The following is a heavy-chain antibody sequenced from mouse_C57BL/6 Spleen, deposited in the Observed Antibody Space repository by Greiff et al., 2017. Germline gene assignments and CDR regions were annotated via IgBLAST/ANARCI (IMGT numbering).Heavy chain of an antibody. Sequence: QVQLQQPGAELVKPGASVKMSCKASGYTFTSYWITWVKQRPGQGLEWIGDIYPGSGSTNYNEKFKSKATLTVDTSSSTAYMQLSSLTSEDSAVYYCARHYYGSTLHWYFDVWGTGTTVTVSS. J-gene: IGHJ1*03. CDR3: ARHYYGSTLHWYFDV. CDR2: IYPGSGST. V-gene: IGHV1-55*01. CDR1: GYTFTSYW. D-gene: IGHD1-1*01.